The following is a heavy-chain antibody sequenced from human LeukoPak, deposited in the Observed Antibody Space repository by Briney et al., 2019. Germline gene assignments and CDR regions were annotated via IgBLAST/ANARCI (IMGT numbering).Heavy chain of an antibody. CDR2: INTNTGNP. Sequence: ASVKVSCKASGYTFTGYYMHWVRQAPGQGFEWMGWINTNTGNPTYAQGFTGRFVFSLDTSVSTAYLQISSLKAEDTAVYYCASGVQRGTYYDFWSGYLVSWGQGTLVTVSS. J-gene: IGHJ5*02. D-gene: IGHD3-3*01. CDR3: ASGVQRGTYYDFWSGYLVS. CDR1: GYTFTGYY. V-gene: IGHV7-4-1*02.